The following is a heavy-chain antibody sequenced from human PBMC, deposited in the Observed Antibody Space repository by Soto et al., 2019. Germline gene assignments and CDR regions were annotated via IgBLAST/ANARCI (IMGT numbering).Heavy chain of an antibody. D-gene: IGHD3-10*01. CDR3: ARSRSGAVPDSLGF. CDR2: ISKDGSVK. CDR1: GFTFSRFA. Sequence: SGGSLRLSCAASGFTFSRFAIHWVRQAPGKGLEWVAVISKDGSVKYYADSVKGRFTISRDNSESTLFLQMNSLTNEDTAVYHCARSRSGAVPDSLGFWGQGTLVTVPQ. V-gene: IGHV3-30-3*01. J-gene: IGHJ4*02.